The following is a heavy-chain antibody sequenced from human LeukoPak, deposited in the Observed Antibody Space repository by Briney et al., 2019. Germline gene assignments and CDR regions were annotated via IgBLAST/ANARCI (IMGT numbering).Heavy chain of an antibody. CDR3: ARSTYSSSQWDY. CDR1: GGSISSGDYY. CDR2: IYYSGST. J-gene: IGHJ4*02. Sequence: SETLSLTCTVSGGSISSGDYYWSWVRQPPGKGLEWIGFIYYSGSTYYNPSLKSRVTISVDTPKNQFSLKLNSVTAADTAIYYCARSTYSSSQWDYWGQGTLVTVFS. D-gene: IGHD6-13*01. V-gene: IGHV4-30-4*02.